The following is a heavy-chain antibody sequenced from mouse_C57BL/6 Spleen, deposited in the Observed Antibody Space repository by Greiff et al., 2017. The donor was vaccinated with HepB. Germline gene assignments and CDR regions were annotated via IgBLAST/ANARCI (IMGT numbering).Heavy chain of an antibody. Sequence: VQLKQPGTELVKPGASVKLSCKASGYTFTSYWMHWVKQRPGQGLEWIGNINPSNGGTNYNEKFKSKATLTVDKSSSTAYMQLSSLTSEDSAVYYCARERAYGYDVGYYAMDYWGQGTSVTVSS. V-gene: IGHV1-53*01. J-gene: IGHJ4*01. CDR1: GYTFTSYW. D-gene: IGHD2-2*01. CDR2: INPSNGGT. CDR3: ARERAYGYDVGYYAMDY.